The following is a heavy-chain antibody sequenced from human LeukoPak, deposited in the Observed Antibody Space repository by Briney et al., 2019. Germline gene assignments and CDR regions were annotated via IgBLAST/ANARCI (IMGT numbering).Heavy chain of an antibody. J-gene: IGHJ4*02. CDR1: GFTFSTYS. D-gene: IGHD3-10*01. V-gene: IGHV3-48*01. Sequence: PGGSLRLSCAASGFTFSTYSMNWVRQAPGKGLEWVSYISSGSSTIYYADSMKGRFTISRDNAKNSLYLQMNSLRAEDTAVYYCASKIGYWGQGTLVTVSS. CDR3: ASKIGY. CDR2: ISSGSSTI.